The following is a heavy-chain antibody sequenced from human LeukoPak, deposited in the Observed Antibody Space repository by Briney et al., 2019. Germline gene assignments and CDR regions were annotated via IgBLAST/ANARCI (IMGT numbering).Heavy chain of an antibody. V-gene: IGHV4-38-2*02. Sequence: SETLSLTCIVSGYSINNGYYWGWIRQPPGRGLEWIGSIYHSGKTYYNPSLKSRVTISVDTSRNQFSLKLSSVTAADTAVYYCARGLWFGDENPPYFDYWGQGILVTVSS. CDR1: GYSINNGYY. D-gene: IGHD3-10*01. CDR2: IYHSGKT. J-gene: IGHJ4*02. CDR3: ARGLWFGDENPPYFDY.